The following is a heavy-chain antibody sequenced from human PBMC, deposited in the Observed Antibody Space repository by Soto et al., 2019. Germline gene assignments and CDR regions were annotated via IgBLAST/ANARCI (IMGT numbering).Heavy chain of an antibody. J-gene: IGHJ4*02. CDR2: ISYDGSNK. D-gene: IGHD5-18*01. V-gene: IGHV3-30-3*01. CDR1: GFTFSSYA. Sequence: GGSLRLSCAASGFTFSSYAMHWVRQAPGKGLEWVAVISYDGSNKYYADSVKGRFTISRDNSKNTLYLQMNSLRAEDTAVYYCARDGGRYSPNLYYFDYWGQGTLVTVSS. CDR3: ARDGGRYSPNLYYFDY.